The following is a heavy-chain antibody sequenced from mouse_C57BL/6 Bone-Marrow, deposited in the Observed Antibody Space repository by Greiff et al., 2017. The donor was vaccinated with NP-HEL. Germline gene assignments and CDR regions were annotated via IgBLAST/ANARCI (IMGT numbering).Heavy chain of an antibody. J-gene: IGHJ3*01. Sequence: EVKLVESGGGLVKPGGSLKLSCAASGFTFSDYGMHWVRQAPEKGLEWVAYISSGSSTNYYADTVKGRFTISRDNAKNTLFLQMTSLRSEDTAMYYCARSYYSNLFAYWGQGTLVTVSA. CDR3: ARSYYSNLFAY. CDR2: ISSGSSTN. D-gene: IGHD2-5*01. V-gene: IGHV5-17*01. CDR1: GFTFSDYG.